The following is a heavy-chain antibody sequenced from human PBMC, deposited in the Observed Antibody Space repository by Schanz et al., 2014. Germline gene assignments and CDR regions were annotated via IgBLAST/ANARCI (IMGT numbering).Heavy chain of an antibody. J-gene: IGHJ4*02. CDR2: ISPLLGVA. D-gene: IGHD2-15*01. CDR3: ATCSGGTCHAKPVLDN. V-gene: IGHV1-69*04. CDR1: GGTFVTFF. Sequence: QVHLVQSGAAVKEPGSSVKVSCKPSGGTFVTFFFTWVRQAPGQGPQWMGRISPLLGVANYAQEFQGRLTIPADTSTSTAYMELSSLRSEDTAVYYCATCSGGTCHAKPVLDNWGQGTLVTVSS.